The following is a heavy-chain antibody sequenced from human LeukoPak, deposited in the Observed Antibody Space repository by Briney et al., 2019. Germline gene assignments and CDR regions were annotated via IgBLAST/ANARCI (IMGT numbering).Heavy chain of an antibody. V-gene: IGHV3-23*01. J-gene: IGHJ4*02. Sequence: GGSLRLSCAASGFTFSGYAMSWVRQAPGKGLEWVSAISGSGGNTYYADSVKGRFTISRDNSKNTLYLQMISLGAEDTAVYYCARDYFGSGNYYLPFEYWGQGTLVTVSS. CDR1: GFTFSGYA. CDR2: ISGSGGNT. CDR3: ARDYFGSGNYYLPFEY. D-gene: IGHD3-10*01.